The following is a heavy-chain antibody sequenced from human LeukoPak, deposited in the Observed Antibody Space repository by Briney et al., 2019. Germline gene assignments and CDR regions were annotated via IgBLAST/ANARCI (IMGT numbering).Heavy chain of an antibody. CDR1: GFTFSRYW. CDR2: IKQDGSEK. CDR3: ARDSPGYGGYDF. V-gene: IGHV3-7*01. Sequence: SGGSLRLSCAASGFTFSRYWMSWVRQAPGKGPEWVANIKQDGSEKYYVDSVKGRFTISKDNAKNSLYLQMDSLRAEDTAVYYCARDSPGYGGYDFWGQGTLVTVSS. J-gene: IGHJ4*02. D-gene: IGHD5-12*01.